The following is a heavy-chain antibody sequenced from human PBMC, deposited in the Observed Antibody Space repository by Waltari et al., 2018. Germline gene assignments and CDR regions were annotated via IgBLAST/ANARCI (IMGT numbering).Heavy chain of an antibody. J-gene: IGHJ4*02. D-gene: IGHD3-9*01. Sequence: EVQMVGSGGGLVQPGGSLRLSCAASGFTFSSHLMHWVRQGPGKGLVWVARINDDGSRTAYADSVKGRVTISRDNAKNILYLEMSSLTAEDTAVYYCGRESTTDWYVDHWGQGTLVTVSS. V-gene: IGHV3-74*01. CDR3: GRESTTDWYVDH. CDR1: GFTFSSHL. CDR2: INDDGSRT.